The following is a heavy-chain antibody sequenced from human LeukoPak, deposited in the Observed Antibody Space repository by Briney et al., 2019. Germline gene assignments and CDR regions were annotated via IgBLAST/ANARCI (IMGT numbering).Heavy chain of an antibody. Sequence: PSQTLSLTCTVSGGSISSGDYYWSWLRQPPGTGLEWIGYIYYSGSTYYNPSLKSRVTISLDTSKNQFCLKLSAVTAAETAVYYCARVPQLVRMYWFDPWGQGTLVTVSS. V-gene: IGHV4-30-4*01. CDR2: IYYSGST. J-gene: IGHJ5*02. D-gene: IGHD6-6*01. CDR3: ARVPQLVRMYWFDP. CDR1: GGSISSGDYY.